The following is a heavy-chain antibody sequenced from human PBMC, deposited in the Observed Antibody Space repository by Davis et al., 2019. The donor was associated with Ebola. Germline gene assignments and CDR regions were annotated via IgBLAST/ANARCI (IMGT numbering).Heavy chain of an antibody. Sequence: PGGSLRLSCVASGFTFSSYAMSWVRQAPGKGLEWVAVISYDGSNKYYADSVKGRFTISRDNAKNSLYLQMNSLRAEDTAVYYCAKGRAGSGWYWVDYWGQGTLVTVSS. V-gene: IGHV3-30*18. CDR2: ISYDGSNK. CDR1: GFTFSSYA. D-gene: IGHD6-19*01. J-gene: IGHJ4*02. CDR3: AKGRAGSGWYWVDY.